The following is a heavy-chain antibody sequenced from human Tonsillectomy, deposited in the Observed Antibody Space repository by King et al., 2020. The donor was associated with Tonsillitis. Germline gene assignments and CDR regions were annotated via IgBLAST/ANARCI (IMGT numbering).Heavy chain of an antibody. D-gene: IGHD5-24*01. Sequence: VQLVESGGGLVQPGGSLRLSCAASGFTVSSNYMSWVRQAPGKGLEWVSVIYSGGSTYYADSVKGRFTISRHNSKNTLYLQMNSMRAEDTAVYYCARGGMAMSLDYWGQGTLVTVSS. CDR1: GFTVSSNY. J-gene: IGHJ4*02. CDR2: IYSGGST. V-gene: IGHV3-53*04. CDR3: ARGGMAMSLDY.